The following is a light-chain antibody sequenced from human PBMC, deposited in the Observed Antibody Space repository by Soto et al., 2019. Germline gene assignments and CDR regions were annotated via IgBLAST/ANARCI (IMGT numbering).Light chain of an antibody. J-gene: IGKJ1*01. CDR1: QSVSSS. V-gene: IGKV3-15*01. CDR3: QQYNNWPWT. Sequence: EIVMTQSPATLSVSPGERATLSCRASQSVSSSLAWYQQKPAQAPRLLIYCASTRATGIPARFSGSGSGTEFTLTISSLQSEDFAVYYCQQYNNWPWTFGQGTKVEIK. CDR2: CAS.